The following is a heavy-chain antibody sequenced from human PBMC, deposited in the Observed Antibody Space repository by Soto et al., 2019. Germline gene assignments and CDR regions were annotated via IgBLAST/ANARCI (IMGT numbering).Heavy chain of an antibody. D-gene: IGHD6-19*01. J-gene: IGHJ4*02. CDR2: LWSDGNNK. CDR3: VREGSAWHFDY. V-gene: IGHV3-33*01. CDR1: RFTFSNYV. Sequence: QVQLVESGGGVVQPGRSLRLSCAASRFTFSNYVMHWVRQAPGKGLEWVAALWSDGNNKYYADSVKGRFTISRDNSKNTLFLQMNSLRGEDAAVYYCVREGSAWHFDYWGQATLVTVSS.